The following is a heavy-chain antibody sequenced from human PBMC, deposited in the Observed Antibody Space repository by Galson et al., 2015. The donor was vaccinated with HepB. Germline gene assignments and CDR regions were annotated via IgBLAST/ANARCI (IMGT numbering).Heavy chain of an antibody. CDR3: AGDHGTSGLLNWFDP. CDR1: GCSFTSYA. J-gene: IGHJ5*02. CDR2: INTNTGNP. Sequence: SVKVSCKASGCSFTSYAMNWVRQAPGQGLEWMGWINTNTGNPTYAQGFTGRFVFSLDTTVSTAYLQISSLKAEYTAVYYCAGDHGTSGLLNWFDPWGQGTLVTVSS. D-gene: IGHD6-19*01. V-gene: IGHV7-4-1*02.